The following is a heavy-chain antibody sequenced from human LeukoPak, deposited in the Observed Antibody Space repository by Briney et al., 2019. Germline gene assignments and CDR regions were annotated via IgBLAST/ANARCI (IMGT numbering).Heavy chain of an antibody. Sequence: PGGSLRLSCAASGFTFSSYWMSWVRQAPGKGLEWVANIKQDGSEKYYVDSVKGRFTISRDNTKNSLYLQMNSLRAEDTAVYYCARVDDFWSGYYLFDYWGQGTLVTVSS. CDR1: GFTFSSYW. D-gene: IGHD3-3*01. CDR3: ARVDDFWSGYYLFDY. V-gene: IGHV3-7*01. J-gene: IGHJ4*02. CDR2: IKQDGSEK.